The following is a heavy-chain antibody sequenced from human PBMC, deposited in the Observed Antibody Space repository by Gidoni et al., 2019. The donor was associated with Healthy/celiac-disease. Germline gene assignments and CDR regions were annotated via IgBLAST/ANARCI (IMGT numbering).Heavy chain of an antibody. CDR3: ARGGGSYYFDY. CDR1: GLTFSSYS. V-gene: IGHV3-21*01. Sequence: EAQLVESGGGLVKPGGSLRLSGVASGLTFSSYSMNWVRQAPGKGLELVSSISSSSSYIYYADSVKGRFTISRDNAKNSLYLQMNSLRAEDTAVYYCARGGGSYYFDYWGQGTLVTVSS. D-gene: IGHD1-26*01. J-gene: IGHJ4*02. CDR2: ISSSSSYI.